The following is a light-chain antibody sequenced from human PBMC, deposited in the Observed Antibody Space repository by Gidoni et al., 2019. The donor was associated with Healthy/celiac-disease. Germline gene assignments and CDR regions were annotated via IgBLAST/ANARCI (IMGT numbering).Light chain of an antibody. CDR1: QSVSSSY. J-gene: IGKJ2*04. CDR3: QQYGSSPPMCS. V-gene: IGKV3-20*01. CDR2: GAS. Sequence: EIVLTQSPGTLSLSPGERATPPCRASQSVSSSYLAWYQQKPGQAPRLLIYGASSRATGIPDRFSGSGSGTDFTLTISRLEPEDFAVYYCQQYGSSPPMCSFGQGTKLEIK.